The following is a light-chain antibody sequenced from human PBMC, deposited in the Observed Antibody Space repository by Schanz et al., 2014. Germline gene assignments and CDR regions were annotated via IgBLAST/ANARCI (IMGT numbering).Light chain of an antibody. CDR1: GSDVGGYNY. CDR3: CSYAGSNTFV. Sequence: QSALTQPASVSGSPGQSITISCTGTGSDVGGYNYVSWYQQYPGKAPKLMIYDVSHRPSGVPDRFSGSKSGNTASLTISGLQAEDEADYYCCSYAGSNTFVFGGGTKLTVL. J-gene: IGLJ2*01. CDR2: DVS. V-gene: IGLV2-14*03.